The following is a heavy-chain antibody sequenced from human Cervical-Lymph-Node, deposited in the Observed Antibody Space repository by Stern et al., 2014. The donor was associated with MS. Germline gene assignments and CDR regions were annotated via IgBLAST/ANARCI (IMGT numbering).Heavy chain of an antibody. V-gene: IGHV1-69*01. J-gene: IGHJ6*02. CDR1: GVTSIRNA. D-gene: IGHD1-1*01. CDR2: IAPLFGTT. CDR3: ASPEGEGYYYYYYGMDV. Sequence: QVQLVQSGAEVRKPGSSVKVSCKASGVTSIRNAISWVRQAPGQGLEWLGGIAPLFGTTNYAQKFQGRVTITADESTNTAYMELSSLRSDDTAVYYCASPEGEGYYYYYYGMDVWGQGTTVAVSS.